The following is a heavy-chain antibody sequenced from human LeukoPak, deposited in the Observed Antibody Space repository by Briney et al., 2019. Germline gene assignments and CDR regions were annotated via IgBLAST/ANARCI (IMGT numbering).Heavy chain of an antibody. Sequence: GGSLRLSCAASGFTFSSYGMHWVRQAPGKGLEWVAVISYDGSNKYYADSVKGRFTISRDNSKNTLYLQMNSLRAEDTAVYYCARDLSYCTITSCSYYYYGMDVWGRGTTVTVSS. CDR3: ARDLSYCTITSCSYYYYGMDV. CDR1: GFTFSSYG. D-gene: IGHD2-2*01. CDR2: ISYDGSNK. V-gene: IGHV3-30*03. J-gene: IGHJ6*02.